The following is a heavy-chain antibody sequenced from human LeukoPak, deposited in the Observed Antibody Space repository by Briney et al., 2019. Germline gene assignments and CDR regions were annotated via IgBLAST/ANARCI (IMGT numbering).Heavy chain of an antibody. V-gene: IGHV4-34*01. CDR3: ARQSRGVTGYDAFDI. CDR1: GGSFTAYY. CDR2: INHSGST. Sequence: SETLSLTCAVYGGSFTAYYWSWIRQPPGKGLEWIGGINHSGSTNYNPSLKSRVTISVDTSKNQFSLKLSSVTAADTAVYYCARQSRGVTGYDAFDIWGQGTMVTVSS. D-gene: IGHD5-12*01. J-gene: IGHJ3*02.